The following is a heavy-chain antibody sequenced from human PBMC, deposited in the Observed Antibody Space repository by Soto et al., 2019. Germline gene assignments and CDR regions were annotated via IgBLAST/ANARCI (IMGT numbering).Heavy chain of an antibody. D-gene: IGHD6-25*01. CDR1: GYSSTSSTF. Sequence: PSETLSLTCAVSGYSSTSSTFWGWIRQPPGKGLEWIGSIHLGGTTYYDPSLKSRVTILLDTSRNEFSLKLSSVTAADTAVYYCARSYSTGGDFDYWGQGTLVTVSS. V-gene: IGHV4-38-2*01. CDR2: IHLGGTT. J-gene: IGHJ4*02. CDR3: ARSYSTGGDFDY.